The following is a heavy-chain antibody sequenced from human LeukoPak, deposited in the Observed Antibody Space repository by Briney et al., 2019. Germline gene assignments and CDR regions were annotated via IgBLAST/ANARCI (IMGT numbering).Heavy chain of an antibody. J-gene: IGHJ4*02. Sequence: GGSLRLSCAASGFTFSTCGMSWVRQAPGKGVEWVSSISDSGDYTYYADSVKGRFSISRDNSKNTLYLQMERLRAEDTAVYYCAKDQRPRGNYGYFDYWGQGTLVTVSS. CDR1: GFTFSTCG. D-gene: IGHD1-26*01. CDR2: ISDSGDYT. CDR3: AKDQRPRGNYGYFDY. V-gene: IGHV3-23*01.